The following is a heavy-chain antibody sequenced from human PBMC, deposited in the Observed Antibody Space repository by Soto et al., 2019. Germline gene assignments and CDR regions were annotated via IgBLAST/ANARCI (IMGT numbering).Heavy chain of an antibody. V-gene: IGHV3-23*01. CDR2: ISGSGNNT. D-gene: IGHD3-3*02. Sequence: EVQLLESGGGLVQPGGSLRLSCVGSGFPFSNYAMTWVRQAPGKGLEWVSVISGSGNNTYQADAVKGRFTISRDNSKNTVYLQMSSLRAEDSAVYFCAKVTVPFLEWVARYYFEYWGQGALVTVSS. J-gene: IGHJ4*02. CDR1: GFPFSNYA. CDR3: AKVTVPFLEWVARYYFEY.